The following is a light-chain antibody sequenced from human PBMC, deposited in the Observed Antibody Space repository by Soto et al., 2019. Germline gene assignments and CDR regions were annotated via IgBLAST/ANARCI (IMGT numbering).Light chain of an antibody. Sequence: DIQLTQSPAFVSASVGDRVTITCRASQAIRNHLAWYQQKPGKAPNLLIYAASTLQSGVPSRFSGSGSGIEFTLTISSLQPEDFATYYCQHLNSYPITVGQGTRLEIK. V-gene: IGKV1-9*01. CDR1: QAIRNH. CDR3: QHLNSYPIT. J-gene: IGKJ5*01. CDR2: AAS.